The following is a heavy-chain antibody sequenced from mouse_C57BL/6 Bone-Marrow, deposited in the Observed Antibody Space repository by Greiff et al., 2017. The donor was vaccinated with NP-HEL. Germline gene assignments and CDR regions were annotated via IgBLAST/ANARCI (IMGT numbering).Heavy chain of an antibody. CDR2: IYPRSGNT. Sequence: VQLQQSGAELARPGASVKLSCKASGYTFTSYGISWVKQRTGQGLEWIGEIYPRSGNTYYNEKFKGKATLTAVKSSSTAYMELRSLTSEDSAVYFCAGQLRLYYFDYWGQGTTLTVSS. D-gene: IGHD3-2*02. J-gene: IGHJ2*01. CDR1: GYTFTSYG. CDR3: AGQLRLYYFDY. V-gene: IGHV1-81*01.